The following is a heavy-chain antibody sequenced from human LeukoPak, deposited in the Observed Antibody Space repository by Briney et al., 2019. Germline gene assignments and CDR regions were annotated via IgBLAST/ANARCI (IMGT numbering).Heavy chain of an antibody. J-gene: IGHJ4*02. CDR2: IHYSGRT. CDR1: AGSIRSYH. D-gene: IGHD4-23*01. V-gene: IGHV4-59*01. CDR3: ARFKSGGFAYFDS. Sequence: SETLSLTCTVSAGSIRSYHWSWIRQPPGKGLEWIAYIHYSGRTNYNPSLKSRVTISIDPSKNQFSLRLSSVTAADTAVYHCARFKSGGFAYFDSWGQGIRVIVSS.